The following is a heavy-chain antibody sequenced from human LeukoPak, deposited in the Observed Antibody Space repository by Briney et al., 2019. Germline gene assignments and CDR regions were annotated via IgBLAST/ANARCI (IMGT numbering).Heavy chain of an antibody. CDR2: IEKDGGEK. J-gene: IGHJ5*02. CDR3: VRDGGTDWYDP. Sequence: PGGSLRLSCVASGFTISHYWMTWVRQAPGKGLEWVANIEKDGGEKTYVDSVKGRFTISRDNAKNSIFLQMNSLRVEHMAIYYCVRDGGTDWYDPWGQGTRVSVSS. D-gene: IGHD3-16*01. CDR1: GFTISHYW. V-gene: IGHV3-7*01.